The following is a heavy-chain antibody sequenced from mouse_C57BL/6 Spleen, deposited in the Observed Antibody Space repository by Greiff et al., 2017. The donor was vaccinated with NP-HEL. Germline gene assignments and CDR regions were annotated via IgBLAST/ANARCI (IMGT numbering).Heavy chain of an antibody. V-gene: IGHV3-6*01. CDR1: GYSITSGYY. D-gene: IGHD4-1*01. Sequence: EVKLLESGPGLVKPSQSLSLTCSVTGYSITSGYYWNWIRQFPGNKLEWMGYISYDGSNNYNPSLKNRISITRDTSKNQFFLKLNSVTTEDTATYYCARDRPNWDGGFDYWGQGTTLTVSS. CDR3: ARDRPNWDGGFDY. CDR2: ISYDGSN. J-gene: IGHJ2*01.